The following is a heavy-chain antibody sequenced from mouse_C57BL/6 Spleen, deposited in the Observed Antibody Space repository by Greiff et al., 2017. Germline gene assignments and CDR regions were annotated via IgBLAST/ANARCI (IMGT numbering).Heavy chain of an antibody. D-gene: IGHD2-2*01. Sequence: EVKLMESGPGLVKPSQSLSLTCTVTGYSITSDYAWNWIRQFPGNKLEWMGYISYSGSTSYNPSLKSRISITRDTSKNQFFLQLNSVTTEDTATYYCARYYGYDYFDYWGQGTTLTVSS. CDR2: ISYSGST. V-gene: IGHV3-2*02. J-gene: IGHJ2*01. CDR3: ARYYGYDYFDY. CDR1: GYSITSDYA.